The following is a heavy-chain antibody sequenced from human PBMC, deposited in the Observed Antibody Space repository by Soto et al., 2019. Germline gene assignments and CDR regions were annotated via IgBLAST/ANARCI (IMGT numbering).Heavy chain of an antibody. CDR3: ARGSGYYYWDDF. V-gene: IGHV1-3*01. CDR1: GYTFTSYG. CDR2: INAGNGNT. Sequence: ASVKVSCKASGYTFTSYGMHWVRQAPGQRLEWMGWINAGNGNTKYSQKFQGRVTITRDTSASTAYMELSSLRSEDTAVYYCARGSGYYYWDDFWGQGTLVTVSS. J-gene: IGHJ4*02. D-gene: IGHD3-22*01.